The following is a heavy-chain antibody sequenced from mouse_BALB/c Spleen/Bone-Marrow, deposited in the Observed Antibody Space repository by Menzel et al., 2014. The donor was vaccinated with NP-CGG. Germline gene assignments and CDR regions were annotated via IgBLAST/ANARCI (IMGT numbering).Heavy chain of an antibody. CDR3: VKNNYDGTMDY. CDR1: GFTFNTNA. CDR2: IRSKSYGYAT. D-gene: IGHD1-1*01. J-gene: IGHJ4*01. Sequence: DVMLVESGGGLVQPKGSLKLSCAASGFTFNTNAMNWVRQAPGKGLEWVARIRSKSYGYATFYADSVKDRFTISRDDSQGMLYLQMNNLKTEDTAMYYCVKNNYDGTMDYWGQGTSVTVSS. V-gene: IGHV10S3*01.